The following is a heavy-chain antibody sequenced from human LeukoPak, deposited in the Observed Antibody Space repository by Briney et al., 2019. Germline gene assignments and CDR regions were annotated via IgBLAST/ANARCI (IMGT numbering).Heavy chain of an antibody. Sequence: ASVKVSCKVSGYTLTELSMHWVRQAPGKGLEWMGGFDPEDGETIYAQKFQGRVTMTEDTSTDTAYMELSSLRSEDTAVYYCATYYDSSGGNWFDPWGQGTLVTVSS. CDR3: ATYYDSSGGNWFDP. CDR2: FDPEDGET. D-gene: IGHD3-22*01. V-gene: IGHV1-24*01. J-gene: IGHJ5*02. CDR1: GYTLTELS.